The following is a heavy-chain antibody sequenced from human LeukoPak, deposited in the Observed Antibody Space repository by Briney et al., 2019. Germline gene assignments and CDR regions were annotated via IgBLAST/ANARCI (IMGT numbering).Heavy chain of an antibody. CDR2: ISGSGGST. Sequence: PVGSLRLSCAASGFTFSSYAMTWVRQAPGKGLEWVSVISGSGGSTAHADSVKGRFTITRDNSKNTLYLQMNSLRAEDTAVYYCAKDRGIAARPVFDYWGQGTLVTVSS. CDR3: AKDRGIAARPVFDY. CDR1: GFTFSSYA. D-gene: IGHD6-6*01. V-gene: IGHV3-23*01. J-gene: IGHJ4*02.